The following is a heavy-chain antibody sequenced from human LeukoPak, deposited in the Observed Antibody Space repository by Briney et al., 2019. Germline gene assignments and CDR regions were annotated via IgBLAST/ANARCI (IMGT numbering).Heavy chain of an antibody. J-gene: IGHJ5*02. CDR2: ISSSSSYI. CDR3: ASSNWFDP. CDR1: GFAFNTYG. Sequence: PGGSLRLSCAASGFAFNTYGMNWVRQAPGKGLEWVSSISSSSSYIYYADSVKGRFTISRDNAKNSLYLQMNSLRAEDTAVYYCASSNWFDPWGQGTLVTVSS. V-gene: IGHV3-21*01.